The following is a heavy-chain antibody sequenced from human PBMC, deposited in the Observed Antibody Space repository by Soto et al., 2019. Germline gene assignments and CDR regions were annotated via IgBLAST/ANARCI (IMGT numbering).Heavy chain of an antibody. J-gene: IGHJ4*02. CDR1: GFTFSSYA. CDR2: ISSNGGST. D-gene: IGHD6-6*01. Sequence: GGSLRLSCAASGFTFSSYAMHWVRQAPGKGQEYVSAISSNGGSTYYAKTVNGRFTITRDNSKNTLYLQMDSLIADDMAVYYCARGDSSSSLRGAVYYFDNWGQGTLVTVSS. CDR3: ARGDSSSSLRGAVYYFDN. V-gene: IGHV3-64*01.